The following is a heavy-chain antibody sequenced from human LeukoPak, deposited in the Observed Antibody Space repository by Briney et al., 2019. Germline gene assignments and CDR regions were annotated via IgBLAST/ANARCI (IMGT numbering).Heavy chain of an antibody. CDR2: VWYDGRNK. CDR3: ARDGDSNWYFDL. CDR1: GFTFSSYD. D-gene: IGHD4-11*01. V-gene: IGHV3-33*01. Sequence: GGSLRLSCAASGFTFSSYDMHWVRQAPGKGLEWVAIVWYDGRNKYYADSVKGRFTISRDNSKNRLYLQMNSLRAEDTAIYYCARDGDSNWYFDLWGRGTLVTVSS. J-gene: IGHJ2*01.